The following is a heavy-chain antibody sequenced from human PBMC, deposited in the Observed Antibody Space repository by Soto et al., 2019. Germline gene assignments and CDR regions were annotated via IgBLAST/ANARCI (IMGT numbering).Heavy chain of an antibody. V-gene: IGHV3-48*02. Sequence: EVQLVESGGGLVQPGGSLRLSCIASGFTFSSYSMNWVRQAPGKGLEWVSYISSSSSTIYYADSVKGRFTISRDNAKNSLYREMNSLRDEDTAVFYCARGLRTYSSSWYPDYWCEGTMVTVSS. CDR3: ARGLRTYSSSWYPDY. D-gene: IGHD6-13*01. CDR2: ISSSSSTI. J-gene: IGHJ4*02. CDR1: GFTFSSYS.